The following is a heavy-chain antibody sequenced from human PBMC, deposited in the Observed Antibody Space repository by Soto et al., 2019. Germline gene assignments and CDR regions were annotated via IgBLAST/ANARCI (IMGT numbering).Heavy chain of an antibody. CDR2: IGSRSATI. D-gene: IGHD5-18*01. V-gene: IGHV3-48*01. Sequence: PGGSLRLSCAASGFAFSSYGMNWVRQAPGKGLEWVSYIGSRSATIYYADSVKGRFTISRDNAKNSLFLQMNSLRAEDTAVYYCARDYSSYGPFDYWGQGTLVTVS. J-gene: IGHJ4*02. CDR3: ARDYSSYGPFDY. CDR1: GFAFSSYG.